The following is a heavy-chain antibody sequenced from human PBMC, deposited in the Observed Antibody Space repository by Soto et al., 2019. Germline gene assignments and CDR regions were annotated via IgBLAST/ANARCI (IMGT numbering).Heavy chain of an antibody. J-gene: IGHJ6*04. V-gene: IGHV3-74*01. CDR2: TKSDGSGT. Sequence: EVQLVESGGGLLQPGGSLTLSCTASGFTFSNYWMHWVRQAPGKGLVWVSRTKSDGSGTSYTDSVKGRFTIPIDNAYNTLYLQMSNLRAEDTAVYYCARGGFDYGPGRMDVWGKVTTVIVSS. D-gene: IGHD3-10*01. CDR3: ARGGFDYGPGRMDV. CDR1: GFTFSNYW.